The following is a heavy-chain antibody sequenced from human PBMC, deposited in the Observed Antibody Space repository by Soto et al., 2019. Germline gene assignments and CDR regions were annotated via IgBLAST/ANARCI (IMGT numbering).Heavy chain of an antibody. CDR3: ARDPYAGYIFDS. Sequence: QVQLVESGGGVVQPGTSLRLSCAASGFLFRNYAMHWVRQSPAKGLEWLAVISFDGANIFYAGAAKGRFTISRDNSKQTLYLQLDSLRPEDTGVYFCARDPYAGYIFDSWGQGTQVTLSS. D-gene: IGHD5-12*01. CDR2: ISFDGANI. V-gene: IGHV3-30-3*01. J-gene: IGHJ4*02. CDR1: GFLFRNYA.